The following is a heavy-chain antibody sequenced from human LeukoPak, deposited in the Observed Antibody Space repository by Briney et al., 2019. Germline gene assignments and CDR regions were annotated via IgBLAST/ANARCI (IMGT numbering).Heavy chain of an antibody. D-gene: IGHD3-22*01. J-gene: IGHJ4*02. V-gene: IGHV3-23*01. CDR2: ISGSGGST. Sequence: HPGGSLRLSCAASGFSFGNHAMIWVRQAPGKGLEWVSAISGSGGSTYYADSVKGRFTISRDNSKNTLYLQMNSLRAEDTAVYYCAKHPTYYYDSSGYYHDYWGQGTLVTVSS. CDR3: AKHPTYYYDSSGYYHDY. CDR1: GFSFGNHA.